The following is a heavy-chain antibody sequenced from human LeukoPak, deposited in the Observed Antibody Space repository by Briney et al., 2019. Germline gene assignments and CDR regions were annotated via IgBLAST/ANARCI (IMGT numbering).Heavy chain of an antibody. CDR1: GGSFSGYY. CDR3: ARDPPDSSSLDY. D-gene: IGHD2-2*01. CDR2: INHSGST. J-gene: IGHJ4*02. V-gene: IGHV4-34*01. Sequence: SETLSLTCAVYGGSFSGYYWSWIRQPPGKGLEWIGEINHSGSTNYNPSLKSRVTISVDTSKNQFSLKLSSVTAADTAVYYCARDPPDSSSLDYWGQGTLVTVSS.